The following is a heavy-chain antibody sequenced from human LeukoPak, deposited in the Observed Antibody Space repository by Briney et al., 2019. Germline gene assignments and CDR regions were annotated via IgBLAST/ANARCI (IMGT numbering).Heavy chain of an antibody. CDR3: ARDNSVEDTAWWFDP. Sequence: ASVKVSCKASGYTFTSYYMHWVRQAPGQGLEWMGIINPSGGSTSYAQKFQGRVTMTRDMSTSTDYMELNSPRSEDTAVYYCARDNSVEDTAWWFDPWGQGTLVTVSS. CDR1: GYTFTSYY. J-gene: IGHJ5*02. V-gene: IGHV1-46*01. D-gene: IGHD4-23*01. CDR2: INPSGGST.